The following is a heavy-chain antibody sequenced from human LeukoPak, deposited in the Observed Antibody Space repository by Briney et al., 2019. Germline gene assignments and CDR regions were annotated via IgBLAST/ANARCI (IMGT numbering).Heavy chain of an antibody. Sequence: ASVKVSCKASGYTFTGYYMHWVRQAPGQGLEWMGWINPNSGGTNYAQKFQGRVTMTRDTSISTAYMELSRLRSDDTAVYYCARWDVLRYFDWLDYWGQGTLVTVSS. D-gene: IGHD3-9*01. CDR3: ARWDVLRYFDWLDY. CDR2: INPNSGGT. V-gene: IGHV1-2*02. J-gene: IGHJ4*02. CDR1: GYTFTGYY.